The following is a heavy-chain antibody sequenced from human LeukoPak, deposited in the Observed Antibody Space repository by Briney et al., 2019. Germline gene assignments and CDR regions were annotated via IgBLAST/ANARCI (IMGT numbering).Heavy chain of an antibody. D-gene: IGHD1-26*01. CDR2: ISYDGSNK. CDR3: ARFHIVGATNVDY. Sequence: PGRSLRLSCAASGFTFSSYAMHWVRQAPGKGLEWVAVISYDGSNKYYADSVKGRFTISRDNSKNTLYLQMNSLRAEDTAVYYCARFHIVGATNVDYWGQGTLVTVSS. V-gene: IGHV3-30*04. J-gene: IGHJ4*02. CDR1: GFTFSSYA.